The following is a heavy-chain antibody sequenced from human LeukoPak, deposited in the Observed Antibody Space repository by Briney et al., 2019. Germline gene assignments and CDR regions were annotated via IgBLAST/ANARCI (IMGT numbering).Heavy chain of an antibody. CDR3: ARDQYDTWSRRGNFDS. J-gene: IGHJ4*02. CDR2: INSDGSWT. CDR1: GNYW. D-gene: IGHD3/OR15-3a*01. Sequence: GGSLRLSCAASGNYWMHWVRQAPGKGLVWVSHINSDGSWTSYADSVKGRFTISKDNAKNTVYLQMNSLRAEDTAVFYCARDQYDTWSRRGNFDSWGQGTLVIVSS. V-gene: IGHV3-74*01.